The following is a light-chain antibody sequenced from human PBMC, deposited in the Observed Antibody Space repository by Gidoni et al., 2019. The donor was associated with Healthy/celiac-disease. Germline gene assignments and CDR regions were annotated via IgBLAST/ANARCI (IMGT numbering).Light chain of an antibody. J-gene: IGLJ2*01. CDR3: QSYDSSLSGLDVV. Sequence: QSVLTQPPSVSGAPGQRVTISCTGSSSNIGAGYDVHWYQQLPGTAPKLLIYGNSNRPSGVPDRFSGSKSGTSAPLAITGLQAEDEADYYCQSYDSSLSGLDVVFGGGTKLTVL. CDR2: GNS. CDR1: SSNIGAGYD. V-gene: IGLV1-40*01.